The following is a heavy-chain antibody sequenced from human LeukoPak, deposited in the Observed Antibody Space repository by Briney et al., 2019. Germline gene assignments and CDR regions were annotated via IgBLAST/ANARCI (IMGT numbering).Heavy chain of an antibody. CDR2: IYTSGST. CDR3: ARVGGAYNYGYFDS. V-gene: IGHV4-4*07. Sequence: PSETLSLTCTVSGGSISSYYCNWIRQPAGKGLQWIGCIYTSGSTNYNPSLKSRVTMSVDTSKNQFSLKLSSVTAADTAVYYCARVGGAYNYGYFDSWGQGTLVTVSS. J-gene: IGHJ4*02. CDR1: GGSISSYY. D-gene: IGHD5-18*01.